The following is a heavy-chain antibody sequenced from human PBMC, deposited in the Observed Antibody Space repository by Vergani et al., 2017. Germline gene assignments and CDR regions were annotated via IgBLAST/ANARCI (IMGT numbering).Heavy chain of an antibody. D-gene: IGHD4-17*01. Sequence: QVQLQESGPGLVKPSQTLSLTCTVSGGSISSGSYYWSWIRQPAGKGLEWIGRIYTSGSTNYNPSLKSRVTISVDTSKNQFSLKLSSVTAADTAVYYCARGLLGMTTVTSFDYWGQGTLVTVSS. CDR1: GGSISSGSYY. V-gene: IGHV4-61*02. CDR3: ARGLLGMTTVTSFDY. J-gene: IGHJ4*02. CDR2: IYTSGST.